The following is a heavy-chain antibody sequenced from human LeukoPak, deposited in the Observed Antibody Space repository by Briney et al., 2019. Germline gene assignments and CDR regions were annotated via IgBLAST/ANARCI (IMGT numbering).Heavy chain of an antibody. J-gene: IGHJ4*02. D-gene: IGHD3-22*01. CDR2: IYYSGST. CDR1: GGSISSYY. V-gene: IGHV4-59*12. CDR3: ARVSYYYDSSGYYPFDY. Sequence: PSETLSLTCTVSGGSISSYYWSWIRQPPGKGLEWIGYIYYSGSTNYNPSLKSRVTISVDTSKNQFSLKLSSVTAADTAVYYCARVSYYYDSSGYYPFDYWGQGTLVTVSS.